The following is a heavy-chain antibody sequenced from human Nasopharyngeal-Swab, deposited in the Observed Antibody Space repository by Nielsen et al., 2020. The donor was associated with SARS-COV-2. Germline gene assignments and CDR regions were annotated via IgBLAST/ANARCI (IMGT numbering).Heavy chain of an antibody. V-gene: IGHV3-66*03. D-gene: IGHD2-15*01. CDR3: AREGYCSGGSCYI. Sequence: WSRQRPGKGLEWVSVIYSCGSTYYADSVKGRFTISRDNAKNSLYLQMNSLRAEDTAVYYCAREGYCSGGSCYIWGQGTMVTVSS. CDR2: IYSCGST. J-gene: IGHJ3*02.